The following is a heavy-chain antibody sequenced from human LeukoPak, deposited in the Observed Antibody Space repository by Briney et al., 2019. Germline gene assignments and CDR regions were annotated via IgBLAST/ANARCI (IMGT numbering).Heavy chain of an antibody. CDR1: GFTVSSNY. CDR3: AKDLARWLGAFDI. Sequence: GGSLRLSCAASGFTVSSNYMSWVRQAPGKGLEWVSVIYSGGSTYYADSVKGRFTISRDNSKNTLYLQMNSLRAEDTAVYYCAKDLARWLGAFDIWGQGTMVTVSS. D-gene: IGHD5-12*01. V-gene: IGHV3-53*01. CDR2: IYSGGST. J-gene: IGHJ3*02.